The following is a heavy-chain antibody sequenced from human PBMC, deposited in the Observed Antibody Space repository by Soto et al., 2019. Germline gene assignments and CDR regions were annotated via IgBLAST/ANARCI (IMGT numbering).Heavy chain of an antibody. Sequence: SETLSLTCTVSGGSISSSSYYWGWIRQPPGKGLEWIGSIYYSGSTYYNPSLKSRVTISVDTSKNQFSLKLTSVTAADTAVYYCARHVDELPIQYYDILTGYAFDIWGQGTMVTVSS. J-gene: IGHJ3*02. CDR3: ARHVDELPIQYYDILTGYAFDI. V-gene: IGHV4-39*01. D-gene: IGHD3-9*01. CDR2: IYYSGST. CDR1: GGSISSSSYY.